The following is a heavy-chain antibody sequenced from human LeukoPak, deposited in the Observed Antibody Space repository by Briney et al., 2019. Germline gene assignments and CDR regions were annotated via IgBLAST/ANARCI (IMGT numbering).Heavy chain of an antibody. D-gene: IGHD4-23*01. CDR2: ISSSSSYI. V-gene: IGHV3-21*01. Sequence: GGSLRLSCAAPGFTFSSYSMNWVRQAPGKALEWVSSISSSSSYIYYADSVKGRFTISRDNAKNSLYLQMNSLRAEDTAVYYCARDSPLSGGYWGQGTLVTVSS. CDR3: ARDSPLSGGY. CDR1: GFTFSSYS. J-gene: IGHJ4*02.